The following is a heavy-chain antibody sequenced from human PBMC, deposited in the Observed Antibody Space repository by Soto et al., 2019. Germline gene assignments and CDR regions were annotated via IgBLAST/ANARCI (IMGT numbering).Heavy chain of an antibody. CDR1: GGSVSSGSYY. D-gene: IGHD3-22*01. V-gene: IGHV4-61*01. J-gene: IGHJ4*02. CDR2: IYYSGST. Sequence: SETLSLTCTVSGGSVSSGSYYWSWIRQPPGKGLEWIGYIYYSGSTNYNPSLKSRVTISVDTSKNQFSLKLSSVTAADTAVYYCARGSYYYDSSGYYFGYWGQGTLVTVSS. CDR3: ARGSYYYDSSGYYFGY.